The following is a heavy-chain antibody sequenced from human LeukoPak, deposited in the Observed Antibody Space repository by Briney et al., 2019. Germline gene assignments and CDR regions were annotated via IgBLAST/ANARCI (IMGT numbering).Heavy chain of an antibody. CDR2: ISDDARNE. CDR3: AKARNYDSSGYYYYYYYMDV. Sequence: GRSLRLSCAASGFPFSGYGMNWVRQAPGKGLEWVTVISDDARNEDYADSVKGRFTISRDNSKSTLYLQMNSLRAEDTAVYYCAKARNYDSSGYYYYYYYMDVWGKGTTVTVSS. V-gene: IGHV3-30*18. D-gene: IGHD3-22*01. CDR1: GFPFSGYG. J-gene: IGHJ6*03.